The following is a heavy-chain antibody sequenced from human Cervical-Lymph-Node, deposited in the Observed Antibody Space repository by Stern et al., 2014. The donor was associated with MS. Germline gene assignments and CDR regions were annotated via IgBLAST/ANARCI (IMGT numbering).Heavy chain of an antibody. CDR3: ARDTSSPERSDW. CDR2: ITKVGST. CDR1: GFSVSRDY. V-gene: IGHV3-53*01. D-gene: IGHD1-1*01. J-gene: IGHJ4*02. Sequence: EVTLEESGGGVIQPGGSLRLSCTASGFSVSRDYMTWVRKAPGKGMEWVSLITKVGSTFNTDSVKGRFPISRDDSKNTVYLHMTSLRAEDTAMYYCARDTSSPERSDWWGQGTLVTVSS.